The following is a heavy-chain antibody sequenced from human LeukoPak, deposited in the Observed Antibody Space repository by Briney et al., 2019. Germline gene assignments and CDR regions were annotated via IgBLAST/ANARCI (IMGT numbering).Heavy chain of an antibody. CDR1: GFTFSTYS. J-gene: IGHJ4*02. V-gene: IGHV3-48*02. Sequence: GGSLRLSCAASGFTFSTYSMNWVRQAPGEGLEWVSYISSSSSTIYYADSVKGRFTISRDNAKNSLYLQMNSLRDEDTAVYYCARAVAHHFDYWGQGTLVTVSS. CDR2: ISSSSSTI. D-gene: IGHD6-19*01. CDR3: ARAVAHHFDY.